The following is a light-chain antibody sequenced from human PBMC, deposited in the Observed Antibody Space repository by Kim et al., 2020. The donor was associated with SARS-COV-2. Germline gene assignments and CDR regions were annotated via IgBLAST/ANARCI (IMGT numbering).Light chain of an antibody. V-gene: IGKV3-11*01. CDR1: QSVSSY. J-gene: IGKJ4*01. CDR2: DAS. CDR3: QQRTNWPLT. Sequence: SPEERATLSCRASQSVSSYLAWYQQKAGQAPRLLIYDASNRATGIPARFSGSGSGTDFTLTISSLEPEDFAVYYCQQRTNWPLTFGGGTKVDIK.